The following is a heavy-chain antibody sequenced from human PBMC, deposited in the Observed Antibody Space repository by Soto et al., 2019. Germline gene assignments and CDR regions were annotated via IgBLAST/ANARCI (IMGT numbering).Heavy chain of an antibody. CDR1: GFTFSRYA. D-gene: IGHD2-15*01. CDR2: ISGSGDST. Sequence: QAGGSLRLSCAASGFTFSRYAVTWVRQAPGKGLEWVSGISGSGDSTFYADSVKGRFTISRDNSKNTLYLQMNSLRAEDTAVYYCAKTEDTLPYYGMDVWGRGTTVTVSS. V-gene: IGHV3-23*01. J-gene: IGHJ6*02. CDR3: AKTEDTLPYYGMDV.